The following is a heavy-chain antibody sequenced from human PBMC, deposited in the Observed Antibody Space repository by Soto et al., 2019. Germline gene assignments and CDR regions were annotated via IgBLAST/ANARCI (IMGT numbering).Heavy chain of an antibody. J-gene: IGHJ4*02. CDR1: GGTFSIYA. Sequence: GASVKVSCKASGGTFSIYAISWVRQAPGQGLEWMGGIIPIFGTANYAQKFQGRVTITADESTSTAYMELSSLRSEDTAVYYCASITTDDYGGNSDYWGQGTLVTVS. D-gene: IGHD4-17*01. V-gene: IGHV1-69*13. CDR3: ASITTDDYGGNSDY. CDR2: IIPIFGTA.